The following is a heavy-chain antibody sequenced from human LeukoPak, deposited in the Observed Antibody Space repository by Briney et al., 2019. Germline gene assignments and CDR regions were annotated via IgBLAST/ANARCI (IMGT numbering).Heavy chain of an antibody. D-gene: IGHD3-22*01. Sequence: GGTLRLSCAASGFTFSSYWMSWVRQAPGKGLEWVANIKQDGSEKYYVDSVKGRFTISRDNAKNSLYLQMNSLRAEDTAVYYCARVVDYDSRDYWGQGTLVTVSS. V-gene: IGHV3-7*01. J-gene: IGHJ4*02. CDR3: ARVVDYDSRDY. CDR1: GFTFSSYW. CDR2: IKQDGSEK.